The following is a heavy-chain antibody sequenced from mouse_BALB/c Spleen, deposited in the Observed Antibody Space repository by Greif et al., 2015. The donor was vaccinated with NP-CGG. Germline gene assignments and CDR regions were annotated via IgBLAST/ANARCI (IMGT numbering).Heavy chain of an antibody. CDR2: INPSTGYT. CDR1: GYTFTSYW. V-gene: IGHV1-7*01. CDR3: ASYYYGSSYAMDY. Sequence: QVQLQQPGAELAKPGASVKMSCKASGYTFTSYWMHWVKQRPGQGLEWIGYINPSTGYTEYNQKFKDKATLTADKSSXTAYMQLGSLTSEDSAVYYCASYYYGSSYAMDYWGQGTSVTVSS. J-gene: IGHJ4*01. D-gene: IGHD1-1*01.